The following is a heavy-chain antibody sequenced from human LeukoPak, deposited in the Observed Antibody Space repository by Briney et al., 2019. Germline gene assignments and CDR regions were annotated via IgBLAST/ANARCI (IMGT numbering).Heavy chain of an antibody. J-gene: IGHJ5*02. V-gene: IGHV3-21*01. D-gene: IGHD3-10*01. CDR1: GFTFSSYS. CDR3: ARDDYYYGSGSYYNTDCNWFDP. CDR2: ISSSSSYI. Sequence: PGGSLRLSCAASGFTFSSYSMNWVRQAPGKGLEWVSSISSSSSYIYYADSVKGRFTISRDNAKNSLYLQMNSLRAEDTAVYYCARDDYYYGSGSYYNTDCNWFDPWGQGTLVTVSS.